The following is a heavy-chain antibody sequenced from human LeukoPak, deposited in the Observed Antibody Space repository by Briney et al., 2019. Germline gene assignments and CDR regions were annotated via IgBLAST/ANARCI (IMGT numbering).Heavy chain of an antibody. J-gene: IGHJ6*03. D-gene: IGHD6-19*01. CDR3: ARGPQWRGDYYYMDV. CDR1: GYSFTNFD. Sequence: TSVRVSCKASGYSFTNFDINWVRQATGQGLEWMGWMNPNSCNKGYAQKFQGRVSMTMNTSITTAYMELNSLRSEDTAVYYCARGPQWRGDYYYMDVWGRGTTVTVSS. CDR2: MNPNSCNK. V-gene: IGHV1-8*01.